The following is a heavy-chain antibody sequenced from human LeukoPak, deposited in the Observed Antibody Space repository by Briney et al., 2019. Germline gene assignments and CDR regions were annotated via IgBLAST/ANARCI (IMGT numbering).Heavy chain of an antibody. CDR2: IKQDGSEK. Sequence: PGESLRLSCVASGFTFTSFWMSWVRQAPGRGLEWVANIKQDGSEKHYVDSVKGRFTISRDNSKNTLYLQMNSLRVEDTAVYYCAKPPPDSSSWLFDYWGQGTLVTVSS. D-gene: IGHD6-13*01. V-gene: IGHV3-7*03. CDR3: AKPPPDSSSWLFDY. J-gene: IGHJ4*02. CDR1: GFTFTSFW.